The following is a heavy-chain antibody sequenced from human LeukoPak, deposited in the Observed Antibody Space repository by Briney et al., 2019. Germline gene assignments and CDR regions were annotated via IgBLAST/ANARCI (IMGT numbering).Heavy chain of an antibody. D-gene: IGHD6-13*01. Sequence: PSETLSLTCTVSGGSISSSSYYWGWIRQPPGKGLEWMGSIYYSGSTYYNPSLKSRVTISVDTSKHQFSLRLSSVTAADTAVYYCARQGYGDSSSWFYFDYWGQGTLVTVSS. CDR3: ARQGYGDSSSWFYFDY. J-gene: IGHJ4*02. CDR2: IYYSGST. CDR1: GGSISSSSYY. V-gene: IGHV4-39*01.